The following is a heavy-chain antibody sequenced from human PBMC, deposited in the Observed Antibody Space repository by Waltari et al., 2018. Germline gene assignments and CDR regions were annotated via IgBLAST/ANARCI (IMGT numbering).Heavy chain of an antibody. J-gene: IGHJ3*02. D-gene: IGHD3-22*01. Sequence: EVQLVASGAGLVHPGGSLRLSCAASGFTLSRYWMSWVRQAPGKGPEWVANIMTDGSEEYYVDSVRGRFTISRDNAKNSLYLQMNSLRPEDTAVYYCARDQWFAFDIWGHGTMVTVSS. CDR1: GFTLSRYW. V-gene: IGHV3-7*01. CDR2: IMTDGSEE. CDR3: ARDQWFAFDI.